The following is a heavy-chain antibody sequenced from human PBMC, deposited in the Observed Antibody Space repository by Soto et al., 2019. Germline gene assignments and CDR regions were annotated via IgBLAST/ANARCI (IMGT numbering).Heavy chain of an antibody. J-gene: IGHJ6*02. D-gene: IGHD3-16*01. CDR2: IWYDGSNK. Sequence: GSLRLSCAASGFTFSSYGMHWVRQAPGKGLEWVAVIWYDGSNKYYADSVKGRFTISRDNSKNTLYLQMNSLRAEDTAVYYCARDKLLNALYYYYYYGMDVWGQGTTVTVSS. CDR1: GFTFSSYG. V-gene: IGHV3-33*01. CDR3: ARDKLLNALYYYYYYGMDV.